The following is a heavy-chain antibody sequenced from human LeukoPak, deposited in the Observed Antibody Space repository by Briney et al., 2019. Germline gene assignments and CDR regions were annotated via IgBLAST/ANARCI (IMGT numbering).Heavy chain of an antibody. CDR2: ISGSGGST. D-gene: IGHD6-19*01. J-gene: IGHJ5*02. V-gene: IGHV3-23*01. Sequence: PGGSLRLSCAASGFTFSSYAMSWVRQAPGKGLEWVSAISGSGGSTYYADSVKGRFTISRDNSKNTLYLQMNSLRAEDTAVYYCARDPRTAVAEDQFFPWGQGTLVTVSS. CDR1: GFTFSSYA. CDR3: ARDPRTAVAEDQFFP.